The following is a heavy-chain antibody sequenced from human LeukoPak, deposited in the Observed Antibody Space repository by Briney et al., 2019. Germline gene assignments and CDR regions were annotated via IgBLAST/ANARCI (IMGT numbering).Heavy chain of an antibody. J-gene: IGHJ4*02. CDR1: GYSISSGYY. CDR2: IYHSGST. Sequence: SETLSLTCAVSGYSISSGYYWGWIRQPPGKGLEWIGSIYHSGSTYYNPSLKSRVTISVDTSKNQFSLKLSSVTAADTAVYYCARHYGRGENLFDYWGQGTLVTVSS. V-gene: IGHV4-38-2*01. D-gene: IGHD3-16*01. CDR3: ARHYGRGENLFDY.